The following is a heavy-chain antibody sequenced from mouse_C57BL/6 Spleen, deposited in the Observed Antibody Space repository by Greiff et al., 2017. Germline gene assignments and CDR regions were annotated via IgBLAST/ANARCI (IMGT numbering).Heavy chain of an antibody. CDR2: IYPGDGDT. D-gene: IGHD1-1*01. CDR3: ARLATVVATGAMDY. Sequence: VKLVESGPELVKPGASVKISCKASGYAFSSSWMNWVKQRPGKGLEWIGRIYPGDGDTNYNGKFKGKATLTADKSSSTAYMQLSSLTSEDSAVYFCARLATVVATGAMDYWGQGTSVTVSS. J-gene: IGHJ4*01. V-gene: IGHV1-82*01. CDR1: GYAFSSSW.